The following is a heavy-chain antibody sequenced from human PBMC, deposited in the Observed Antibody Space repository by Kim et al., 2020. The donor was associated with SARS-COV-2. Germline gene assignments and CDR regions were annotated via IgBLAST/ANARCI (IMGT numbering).Heavy chain of an antibody. J-gene: IGHJ4*02. V-gene: IGHV4-39*01. CDR2: P. D-gene: IGHD3-10*01. Sequence: PSSNPSLKSRVTISVDTSKNQFSLKLSSVTAADTAVYYCARSGPPFYFDYWGQGTLVTVSS. CDR3: ARSGPPFYFDY.